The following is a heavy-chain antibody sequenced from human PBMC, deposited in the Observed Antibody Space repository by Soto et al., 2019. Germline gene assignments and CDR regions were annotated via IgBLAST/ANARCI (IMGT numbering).Heavy chain of an antibody. Sequence: EVQLLESGGGLVQPGGSLRLSCAASGFTFSIYAMNWVRQAPGKGLEWVSVISGSGGSTYYADSVKGRFTISRDNPQNTLYLQMNSLRAEDTAVYYCARRTVGWYFDLWGRGTLVTVSS. CDR1: GFTFSIYA. CDR2: ISGSGGST. J-gene: IGHJ2*01. CDR3: ARRTVGWYFDL. D-gene: IGHD4-17*01. V-gene: IGHV3-23*01.